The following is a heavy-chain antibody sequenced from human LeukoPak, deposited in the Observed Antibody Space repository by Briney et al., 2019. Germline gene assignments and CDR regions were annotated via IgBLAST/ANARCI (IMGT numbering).Heavy chain of an antibody. V-gene: IGHV1-58*02. CDR1: GFTFTSSA. Sequence: SVKVSCKTSGFTFTSSAMQWVRQARGQRLEWIGWIVVGSDNTNYAQKFQERVTITRDMSTSTAYMELSSLRSEDTAVYYCAADLGYCSGGRCHLDYWGQGTLATVSS. D-gene: IGHD2-15*01. J-gene: IGHJ4*02. CDR3: AADLGYCSGGRCHLDY. CDR2: IVVGSDNT.